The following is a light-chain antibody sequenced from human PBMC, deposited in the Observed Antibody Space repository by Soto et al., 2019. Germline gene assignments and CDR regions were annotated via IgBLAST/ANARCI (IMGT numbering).Light chain of an antibody. CDR2: EGS. J-gene: IGLJ2*01. CDR3: CSCAGSRV. Sequence: TPPAPLSGAPGQSITNSFPGNSSDVGSYNLVSWYQQHPGKAPKLMIYEGSKRPSGVSNRFSGSKSGNTASLTISGLQAEDEADYYCCSCAGSRVFGGGTKVTVL. CDR1: SSDVGSYNL. V-gene: IGLV2-23*01.